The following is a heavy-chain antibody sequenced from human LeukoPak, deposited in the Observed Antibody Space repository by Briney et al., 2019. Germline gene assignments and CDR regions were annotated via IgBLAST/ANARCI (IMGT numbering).Heavy chain of an antibody. CDR1: GGSISSSSYY. Sequence: SETLSLTCTVSGGSISSSSYYWGWIRQPPGKGLEWIGSIYYSGSTYYNPSLKSRVTISADTSKNQFSLKLSSVTAADTAVYYCARGGLVGITTCYFDSWGQGTLVIVSS. D-gene: IGHD1-26*01. CDR2: IYYSGST. CDR3: ARGGLVGITTCYFDS. V-gene: IGHV4-39*01. J-gene: IGHJ4*02.